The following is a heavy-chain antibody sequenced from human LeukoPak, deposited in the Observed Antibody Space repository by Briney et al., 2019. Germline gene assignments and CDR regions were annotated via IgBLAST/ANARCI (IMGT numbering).Heavy chain of an antibody. Sequence: SETLSLTCTVSGGSISSYYWSWIRQPPGKGLEWIGYIHYSGSTNYNPSLKSRVTISVDTSKNQFSLKLSSVTAADTAVYYCARQGGAIHYYYMDVWGKGTTVTVSS. CDR3: ARQGGAIHYYYMDV. D-gene: IGHD3-16*02. V-gene: IGHV4-59*01. J-gene: IGHJ6*03. CDR2: IHYSGST. CDR1: GGSISSYY.